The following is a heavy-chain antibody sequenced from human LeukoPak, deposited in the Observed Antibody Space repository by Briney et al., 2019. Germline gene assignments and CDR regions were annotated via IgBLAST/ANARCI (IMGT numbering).Heavy chain of an antibody. Sequence: GGSLRLSCAAFGFTFTDFYMSWIRQAPGKGLEWVSYISISGTTIYYADSVKGRFTFSRDNAKNSLYLQMNSLRAEDTAVYYCARTGRLQYGDYVAFDYWGQGTLVTVSS. V-gene: IGHV3-11*01. CDR2: ISISGTTI. D-gene: IGHD4-17*01. CDR1: GFTFTDFY. J-gene: IGHJ4*02. CDR3: ARTGRLQYGDYVAFDY.